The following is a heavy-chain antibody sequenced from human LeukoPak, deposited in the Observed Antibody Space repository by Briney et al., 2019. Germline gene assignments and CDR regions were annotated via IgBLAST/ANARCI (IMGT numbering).Heavy chain of an antibody. CDR2: ISSSSDYI. CDR3: ARASRGYCGGDCHYWYFDL. CDR1: GFTFSIYS. J-gene: IGHJ2*01. D-gene: IGHD2-21*02. V-gene: IGHV3-21*01. Sequence: GGSLRLSCAASGFTFSIYSMDWVRQAPGKGLEWVSSISSSSDYIFDADSVEGRFTISRDNAKNSLYLQMNTLRAEDTAVYYCARASRGYCGGDCHYWYFDLWGRGALVTVSS.